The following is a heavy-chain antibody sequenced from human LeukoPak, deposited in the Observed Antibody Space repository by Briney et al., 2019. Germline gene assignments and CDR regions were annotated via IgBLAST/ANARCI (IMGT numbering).Heavy chain of an antibody. CDR1: GYTFTGYY. Sequence: ASVKVSCKASGYTFTGYYMHWVRQAPGQGLEWMGWINPNSGGTNYAQKFQGRVTRTRDTSISTAYMELSRLRSDDTAVYYCARVLIYGYGDYASNAFDIWGQGTMVTVSS. CDR3: ARVLIYGYGDYASNAFDI. D-gene: IGHD4-17*01. V-gene: IGHV1-2*02. J-gene: IGHJ3*02. CDR2: INPNSGGT.